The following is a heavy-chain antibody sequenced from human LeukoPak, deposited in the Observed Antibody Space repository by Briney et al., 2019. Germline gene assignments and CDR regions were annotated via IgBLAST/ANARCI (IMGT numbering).Heavy chain of an antibody. V-gene: IGHV4-38-2*02. CDR1: GYSISSGYF. CDR3: VHGWERADYGDYNYYYMDV. J-gene: IGHJ6*03. CDR2: SYPSGST. Sequence: SETLSLTCTVSGYSISSGYFWGWVRQAPGKGLEWIGSSYPSGSTYYNPSLKSRVTISVDTSKNQFSLKLSSVTAADTAVYYCVHGWERADYGDYNYYYMDVWGKGTTVTVSS. D-gene: IGHD4-17*01.